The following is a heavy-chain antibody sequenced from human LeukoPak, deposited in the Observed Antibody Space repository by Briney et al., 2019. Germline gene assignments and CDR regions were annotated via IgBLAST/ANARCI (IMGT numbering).Heavy chain of an antibody. J-gene: IGHJ6*03. CDR3: ARFLTGYYRAPSPTGASYYYYYMDV. CDR1: GFTFSSYS. Sequence: GGSLRLSCAASGFTFSSYSMNWVRQAPGKGLEWVSSISSSSSYIYYADSVKGRFTISRDNAKNSLYLQMNSLRAEDTAVYYCARFLTGYYRAPSPTGASYYYYYMDVWGKGTTVTVSS. D-gene: IGHD3-9*01. CDR2: ISSSSSYI. V-gene: IGHV3-21*01.